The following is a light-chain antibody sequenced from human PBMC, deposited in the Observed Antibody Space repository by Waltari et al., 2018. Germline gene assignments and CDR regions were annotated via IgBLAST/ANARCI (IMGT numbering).Light chain of an antibody. CDR3: MSHTSSSTLV. V-gene: IGLV2-14*01. CDR2: DVS. Sequence: QSALTQPASLSVSPGQSITISSTGPRPDMGGHNYVSWYQQHPGKAPKLMIYDVSKRPSGVSNRFSGAKSGNTASLNISGLQAEDEADYYCMSHTSSSTLVFGGGTKLTVL. CDR1: RPDMGGHNY. J-gene: IGLJ2*01.